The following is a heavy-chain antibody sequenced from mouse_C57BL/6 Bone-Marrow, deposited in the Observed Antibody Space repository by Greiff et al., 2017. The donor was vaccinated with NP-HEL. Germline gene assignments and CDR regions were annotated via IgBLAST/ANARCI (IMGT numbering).Heavy chain of an antibody. CDR2: IWTGGGT. CDR1: GFSLTSYA. Sequence: VHLVESGPGLVAPSQSLSITCTASGFSLTSYAISWVRQPPGKGLEWLGVIWTGGGTNYNSALKSSLSISKDNPNSQSFLKMNSLQTDDTARYYCARNRYYVSSYVGWFAYWGQGTLVTVSA. J-gene: IGHJ3*01. D-gene: IGHD1-1*01. CDR3: ARNRYYVSSYVGWFAY. V-gene: IGHV2-9-1*01.